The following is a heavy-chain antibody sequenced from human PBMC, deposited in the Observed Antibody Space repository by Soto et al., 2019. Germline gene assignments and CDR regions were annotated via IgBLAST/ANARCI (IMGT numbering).Heavy chain of an antibody. CDR2: INHSGST. Sequence: PXETLSLPFAVYGGSFSGYDWGWIRQPPGKGLEWIGEINHSGSTNYNPSLKSRVTISVDTSKNQFSLKLSSVTAADTAVYYCASIAEAGTTHERRAHDYWGQGTLVTVSS. J-gene: IGHJ4*02. V-gene: IGHV4-34*01. D-gene: IGHD6-13*01. CDR1: GGSFSGYD. CDR3: ASIAEAGTTHERRAHDY.